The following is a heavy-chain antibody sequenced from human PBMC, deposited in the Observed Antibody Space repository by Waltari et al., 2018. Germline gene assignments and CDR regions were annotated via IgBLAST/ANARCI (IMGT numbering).Heavy chain of an antibody. CDR2: INPNSGGT. V-gene: IGHV1-2*02. CDR3: ARAGSPSGATVTTGAFDI. CDR1: GYTFTGYY. J-gene: IGHJ3*02. D-gene: IGHD4-17*01. Sequence: QVQLVQSGAEVKKPGASVKVSCKASGYTFTGYYMHWVRQAPGQGLEWRGWINPNSGGTNDAQKFQGRVTMTRDTSISTAYMELSRLRSDDTAVYYCARAGSPSGATVTTGAFDIWGQGTMVTVSS.